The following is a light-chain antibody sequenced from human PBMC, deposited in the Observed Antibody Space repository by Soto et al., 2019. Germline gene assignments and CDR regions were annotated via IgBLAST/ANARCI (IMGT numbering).Light chain of an antibody. V-gene: IGLV2-14*01. J-gene: IGLJ1*01. CDR3: SSYTSSSTLV. CDR1: SSDVGGHNS. Sequence: QSALTQPASVSGSPGQSITISCTGTSSDVGGHNSVSWYQQHPGKAPKLMIYEVSNRPSGVSNRFSGSKSGNTASLTISGLQAEDGADYYCSSYTSSSTLVFGSGTKLTVL. CDR2: EVS.